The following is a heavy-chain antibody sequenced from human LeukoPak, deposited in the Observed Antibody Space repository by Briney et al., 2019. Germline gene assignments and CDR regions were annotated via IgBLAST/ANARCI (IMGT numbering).Heavy chain of an antibody. V-gene: IGHV3-20*04. Sequence: GGSLRLSCAAFGFTFSDYGMSWVRQTPGKGLEWVAGINWNGGSTGYAVSVRGRFIISRDDANNFLHLHMNSLRAEDTAFYYCVRSFNTYGYPTGYWGQGTLVTISS. CDR3: VRSFNTYGYPTGY. CDR1: GFTFSDYG. CDR2: INWNGGST. J-gene: IGHJ4*02. D-gene: IGHD5-18*01.